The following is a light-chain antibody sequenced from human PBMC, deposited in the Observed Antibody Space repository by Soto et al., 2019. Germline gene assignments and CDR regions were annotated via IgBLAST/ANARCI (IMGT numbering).Light chain of an antibody. CDR1: SSDVGAYNY. CDR2: EVN. CDR3: SSYAGTNSRYV. Sequence: QSVLTQPPSASGSPGQPVTISCTGTSSDVGAYNYVSWYQQHPGKAPKLMIYEVNKRPAGVPDRFSGSKSGNTASLTVSGSQAEAEDDYDCSSYAGTNSRYVFGTGTKVTVL. V-gene: IGLV2-8*01. J-gene: IGLJ1*01.